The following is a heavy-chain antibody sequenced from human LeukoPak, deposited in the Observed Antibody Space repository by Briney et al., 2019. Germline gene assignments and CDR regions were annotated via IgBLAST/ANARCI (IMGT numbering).Heavy chain of an antibody. CDR3: ARDIAENYYGSGSYLEEDY. CDR1: GGSFSGYY. Sequence: SETLSLTCAVYGGSFSGYYWSWIRQPPGKGLEWIGEINHSGSTNYNPSLKSRVTISVDTSKNQFSLKLSSVTAADTAVYYCARDIAENYYGSGSYLEEDYWGQGTLVTVSS. D-gene: IGHD3-10*01. J-gene: IGHJ4*02. CDR2: INHSGST. V-gene: IGHV4-34*01.